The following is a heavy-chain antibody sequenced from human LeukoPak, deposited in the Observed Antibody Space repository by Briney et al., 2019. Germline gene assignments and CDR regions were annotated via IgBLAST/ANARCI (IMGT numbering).Heavy chain of an antibody. CDR1: GFTFSSYA. V-gene: IGHV3-23*01. J-gene: IGHJ4*02. CDR3: AKDRQLTYYVSSGCFDY. D-gene: IGHD3-22*01. Sequence: GGSLRLSCAASGFTFSSYAMSWVRQAPGKGLEWVSAISGSGGSTYYADSVKGRFTISRDNSKNTLYLQMNSLRAEDTAVYYCAKDRQLTYYVSSGCFDYWGQGTLVTVSS. CDR2: ISGSGGST.